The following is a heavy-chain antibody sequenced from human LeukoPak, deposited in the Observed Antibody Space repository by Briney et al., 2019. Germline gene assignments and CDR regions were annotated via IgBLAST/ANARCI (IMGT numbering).Heavy chain of an antibody. CDR1: GFPFNTYA. D-gene: IGHD2-15*01. J-gene: IGHJ3*01. CDR2: ISSNGDNT. V-gene: IGHV3-64D*06. Sequence: GGSLRLSCSASGFPFNTYAIHWVRQAPGKGLEYVAGISSNGDNTDFADSAKGRFTISRDNSKSTLFLQMNSLRAGDTAVYFCTRDSALLGVAFDLWGQGTVVTVSS. CDR3: TRDSALLGVAFDL.